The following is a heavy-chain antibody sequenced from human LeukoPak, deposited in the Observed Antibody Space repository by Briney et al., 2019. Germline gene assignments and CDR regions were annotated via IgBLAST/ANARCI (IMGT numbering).Heavy chain of an antibody. CDR3: ARHRYSSAWSVVDY. CDR1: GGSISTYY. CDR2: IYYSGST. V-gene: IGHV4-59*08. D-gene: IGHD6-19*01. Sequence: SQTLSLTCTVSGGSISTYYWSWIRQPPGKGLEWIGNIYYSGSTNYNPSLKSRVTISVDTSKNQFSLKLTAVTAADTAVYYCARHRYSSAWSVVDYWGQGTLVTVSS. J-gene: IGHJ4*02.